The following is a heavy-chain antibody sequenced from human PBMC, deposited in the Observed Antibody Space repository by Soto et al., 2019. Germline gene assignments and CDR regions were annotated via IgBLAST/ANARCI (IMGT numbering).Heavy chain of an antibody. J-gene: IGHJ5*02. CDR1: GGSISSSNW. CDR2: IYHSGST. D-gene: IGHD6-13*01. CDR3: ARRERAAGTDWWSDP. V-gene: IGHV4-4*02. Sequence: PSETLSLTCAVSGGSISSSNWWSWVRQAPGKGLEWIGEIYHSGSTNYNPSLKSRVTISVDKSKNQFSLKLSSVTAADTAVYYCARRERAAGTDWWSDPWGQGTLVTVSS.